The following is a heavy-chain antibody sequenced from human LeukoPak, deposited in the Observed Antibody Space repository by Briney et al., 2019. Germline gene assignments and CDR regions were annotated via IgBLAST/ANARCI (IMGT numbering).Heavy chain of an antibody. V-gene: IGHV3-7*03. Sequence: GGSLRLSCAASGFTFSSYWMSWVRQAPGKGLEWVANIKQDGSEKYYVDSVKGRFTISRDNAKNSLYLQMNSLRAVDTAVYYCARGDSSGWYGWFDPWGQGTLVTVSS. D-gene: IGHD6-19*01. CDR3: ARGDSSGWYGWFDP. CDR1: GFTFSSYW. CDR2: IKQDGSEK. J-gene: IGHJ5*02.